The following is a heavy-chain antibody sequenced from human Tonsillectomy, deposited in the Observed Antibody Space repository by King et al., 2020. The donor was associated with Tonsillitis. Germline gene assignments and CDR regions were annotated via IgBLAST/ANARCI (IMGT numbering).Heavy chain of an antibody. D-gene: IGHD2-15*01. CDR2: LSGSGGRT. CDR1: GFTFISYG. V-gene: IGHV3-23*04. Sequence: EVQLVESGGGLVQPGGSLRLSCAASGFTFISYGMTWVRQAPGKGLDWVSSLSGSGGRTYYADSVKGRFTLSRDTSKNTLYLQMNRRRAEDTAVYYCARLGGYYCDYWGQGTLVTVSS. J-gene: IGHJ4*02. CDR3: ARLGGYYCDY.